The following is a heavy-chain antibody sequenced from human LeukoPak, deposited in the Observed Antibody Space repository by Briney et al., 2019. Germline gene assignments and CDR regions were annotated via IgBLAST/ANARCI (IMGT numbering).Heavy chain of an antibody. CDR2: FDPEDGET. J-gene: IGHJ3*02. D-gene: IGHD1-26*01. CDR3: ATLGSVGATLDGGGSDAFDI. CDR1: GYTLTELS. Sequence: ASVKVSCKVSGYTLTELSMHWVRQAPGKGLEWMGGFDPEDGETIYAQKFQGRVTMTEDTSTDTAYMELSSLRSEDTAVYYCATLGSVGATLDGGGSDAFDIWGQGTMVTVSS. V-gene: IGHV1-24*01.